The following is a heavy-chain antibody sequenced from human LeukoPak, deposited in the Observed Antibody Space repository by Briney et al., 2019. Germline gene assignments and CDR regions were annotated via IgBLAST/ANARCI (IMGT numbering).Heavy chain of an antibody. CDR2: IYYSGST. CDR3: ARLGSGEYYFDY. D-gene: IGHD3-10*01. CDR1: GGSISSYY. V-gene: IGHV4-59*08. Sequence: SETLSLTCTVSGGSISSYYWSWIRQPPGKGLEWIGYIYYSGSTNYNPSLKSRVTISVDTSKNQFSLKLSSVTAADTAVYYCARLGSGEYYFDYWGQGTLVTVSS. J-gene: IGHJ4*02.